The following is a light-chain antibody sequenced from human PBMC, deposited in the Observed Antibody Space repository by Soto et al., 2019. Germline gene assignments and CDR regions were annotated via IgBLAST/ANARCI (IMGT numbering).Light chain of an antibody. J-gene: IGKJ4*01. V-gene: IGKV1-39*01. CDR3: QQSYSTPQLT. CDR2: AAS. Sequence: DIQMTQSPSSLSASVGDRVTITCRASQSISSYLNWYQQKPGKAPKLLICAASSLQSGVPSRFSGSGSGTDFTLTISSLQPEDFATYYCQQSYSTPQLTFGGGTKVDIK. CDR1: QSISSY.